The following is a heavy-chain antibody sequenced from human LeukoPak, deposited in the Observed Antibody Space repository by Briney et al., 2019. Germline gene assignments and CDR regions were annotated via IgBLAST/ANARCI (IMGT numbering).Heavy chain of an antibody. J-gene: IGHJ4*02. D-gene: IGHD2-2*01. CDR1: GYTFTGYY. CDR3: SRGGTNAWTRSDY. V-gene: IGHV1-2*02. CDR2: INPNSGDT. Sequence: ASVKVSCKASGYTFTGYYMHWVRQAPGQGLEWMGWINPNSGDTNYAQKFQGRVTMTRDTSISTAYMELSSLKSDDTAVYYCSRGGTNAWTRSDYWGQGTLVTVSS.